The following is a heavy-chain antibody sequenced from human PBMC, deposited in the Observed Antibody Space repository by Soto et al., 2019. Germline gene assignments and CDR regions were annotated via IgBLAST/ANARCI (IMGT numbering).Heavy chain of an antibody. CDR2: ISSSSSYI. CDR1: GFTFSSYN. V-gene: IGHV3-21*01. Sequence: EVQLVESGGGLVKPGGSLRLSCAASGFTFSSYNMNWVRQAPGKGLEWVSSISSSSSYIYYADSVKGRFTISRDNAKNSRYLQMNSLRAEDTAVYYCASTRREGYNNSCYYYGMDVWGQGTTVTVSS. CDR3: ASTRREGYNNSCYYYGMDV. D-gene: IGHD5-12*01. J-gene: IGHJ6*02.